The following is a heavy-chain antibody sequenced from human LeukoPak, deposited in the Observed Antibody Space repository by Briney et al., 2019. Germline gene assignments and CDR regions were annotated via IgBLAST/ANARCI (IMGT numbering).Heavy chain of an antibody. CDR2: ISGSGGST. CDR3: AKGGGLLDGAFDI. D-gene: IGHD1-26*01. Sequence: PGGSLRLSCAASGFTFDDHGMSWVRQAPGKGLEWVSAISGSGGSTYYADSVKGRFTISRDNSKNTLYLQMNSLRAEDTAVYYCAKGGGLLDGAFDIWGQGTMVTVSS. V-gene: IGHV3-23*01. J-gene: IGHJ3*02. CDR1: GFTFDDHG.